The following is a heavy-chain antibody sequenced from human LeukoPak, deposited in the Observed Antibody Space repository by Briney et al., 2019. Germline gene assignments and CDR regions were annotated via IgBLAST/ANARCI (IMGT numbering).Heavy chain of an antibody. D-gene: IGHD3-3*01. V-gene: IGHV4-38-2*02. Sequence: SETLSLTCTVSGYSITSGYYWGWIRQPPGKGLEWIGSIYYSGSAYYNPSLKSRVTISVDTSKNQFSLKLSSVTAADTAVYYCASQIWGTPITYYDFWSGYPPYFDYWGQGTLVTVSS. CDR2: IYYSGSA. J-gene: IGHJ4*02. CDR1: GYSITSGYY. CDR3: ASQIWGTPITYYDFWSGYPPYFDY.